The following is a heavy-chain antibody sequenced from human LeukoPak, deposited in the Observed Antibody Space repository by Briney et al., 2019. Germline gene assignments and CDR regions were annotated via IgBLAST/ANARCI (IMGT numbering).Heavy chain of an antibody. CDR3: ARVFDY. CDR2: IYYSGST. Sequence: SETLSLTCTVSGGSISSYYWSWIRQPPGKGLEWIGYIYYSGSTYYNPSLKSRVTISVDTSKNQFSLKLSSVTAADTAVYYCARVFDYWGQGTLVTVSS. D-gene: IGHD3-10*01. J-gene: IGHJ4*02. V-gene: IGHV4-59*04. CDR1: GGSISSYY.